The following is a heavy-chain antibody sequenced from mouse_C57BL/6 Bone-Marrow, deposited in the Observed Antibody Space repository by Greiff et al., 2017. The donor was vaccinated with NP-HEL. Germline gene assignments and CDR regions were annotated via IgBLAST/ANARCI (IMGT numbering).Heavy chain of an antibody. CDR2: IYIGHGYT. D-gene: IGHD2-4*01. CDR3: AREGGYYDPWFAY. V-gene: IGHV1-58*01. J-gene: IGHJ3*01. CDR1: GYTFTSYG. Sequence: VQLQQSGAELVRPGSSVKMSCKTSGYTFTSYGINWVKQRPGQGLEWIGYIYIGHGYTEYNEKLKGKATLTSATASSTAYMQLISLTSEDSAIDFCAREGGYYDPWFAYWGQGTLVTVAA.